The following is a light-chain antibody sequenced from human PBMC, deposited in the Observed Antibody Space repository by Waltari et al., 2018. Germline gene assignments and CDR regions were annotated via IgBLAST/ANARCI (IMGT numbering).Light chain of an antibody. CDR2: AYV. Sequence: QSVLTQPPSVSGAPGPSITISCAGTSSNIGAGFDVHWYQQLPGAAPKLLVYAYVNRPSGVPDRFYGSKSGTSASLAINGLQTEDEAVYYCQSYDSSLSAVFGGGTKVTVL. CDR1: SSNIGAGFD. J-gene: IGLJ3*02. V-gene: IGLV1-40*01. CDR3: QSYDSSLSAV.